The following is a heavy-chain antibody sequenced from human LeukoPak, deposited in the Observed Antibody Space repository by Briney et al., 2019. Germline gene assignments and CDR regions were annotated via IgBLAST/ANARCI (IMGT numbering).Heavy chain of an antibody. CDR1: GYTLTELS. CDR3: ATDMVDYGDYLLDY. D-gene: IGHD4-17*01. V-gene: IGHV1-24*01. Sequence: GASVKVSCKVSGYTLTELSMHWVRQAPGKGLEWMGGFDPEDGETIYAQKFQGRVTMTEDTSTDTAYMELSSLRSEDTAVYYCATDMVDYGDYLLDYWGQGTLVTVSS. CDR2: FDPEDGET. J-gene: IGHJ4*02.